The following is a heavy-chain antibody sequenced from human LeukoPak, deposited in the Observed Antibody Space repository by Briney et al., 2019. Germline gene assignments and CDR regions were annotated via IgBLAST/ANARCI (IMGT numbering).Heavy chain of an antibody. CDR1: GFTFSSYS. CDR3: AKEATVTTWVDY. CDR2: IRYDGSNK. D-gene: IGHD4-11*01. V-gene: IGHV3-30*02. J-gene: IGHJ4*02. Sequence: VGSLRLSCAASGFTFSSYSMNWVRQAPGKGLEWVAFIRYDGSNKYYADSVKGRFTISRDNSKNTLYLQMNSLRAEDTAVYYCAKEATVTTWVDYWGQGTLVTVSS.